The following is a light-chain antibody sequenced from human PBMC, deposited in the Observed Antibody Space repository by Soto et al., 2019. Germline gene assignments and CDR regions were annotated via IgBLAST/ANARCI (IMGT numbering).Light chain of an antibody. CDR3: QQYGSSPYT. J-gene: IGKJ2*01. CDR2: GAS. V-gene: IGKV3-20*01. Sequence: EIVLTQSPGTLSLSPGERATLSCRASQSVSSNYLAWYQQKPGQAPRLLIYGASTRATDIPDRFSGGGSGTDFTLTITRLEPEDCGVYYCQQYGSSPYTFGQGTKLEI. CDR1: QSVSSNY.